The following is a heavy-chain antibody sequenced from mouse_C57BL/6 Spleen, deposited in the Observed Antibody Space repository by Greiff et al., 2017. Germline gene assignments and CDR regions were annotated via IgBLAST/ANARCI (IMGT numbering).Heavy chain of an antibody. V-gene: IGHV1-69*01. CDR2: IDPSDSYT. CDR1: GYTFTSYW. Sequence: QVQLQQPGAELVMPGASVKLSCKASGYTFTSYWMHWVKQRPGQGLEWIGEIDPSDSYTNYNQKFKGKSTLTVDKSSNTAYMQLSSLTSEDSAVYYCARGDYFDYWGQGTTLTVSS. J-gene: IGHJ2*01. CDR3: ARGDYFDY.